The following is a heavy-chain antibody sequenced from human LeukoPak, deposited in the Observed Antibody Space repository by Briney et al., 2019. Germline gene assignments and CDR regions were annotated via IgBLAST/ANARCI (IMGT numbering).Heavy chain of an antibody. CDR2: INHSGST. D-gene: IGHD3-10*01. V-gene: IGHV4-34*01. Sequence: PSETLSLTCAVYGGSFSGYYWSWIRQPPGKGLEWIGEINHSGSTNYNPSLKSRVIISGDTSKNHFSLKLSSVTAADTAEYYCVRGPWFGEWGQGTLVTVSS. CDR3: VRGPWFGE. CDR1: GGSFSGYY. J-gene: IGHJ4*02.